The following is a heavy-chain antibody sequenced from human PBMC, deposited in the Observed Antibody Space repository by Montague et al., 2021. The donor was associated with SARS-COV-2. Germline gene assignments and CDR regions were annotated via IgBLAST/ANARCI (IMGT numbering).Heavy chain of an antibody. CDR2: VDNSDGT. V-gene: IGHV4-59*01. CDR3: TTGEGSCGWRYYFDY. Sequence: SETLSLTCSVSGDSIRTNYWSWIRQPPGKGLEWIGYVDNSDGTNYSPSLRSRVTISIDTSKKQFSLRLNSVTAADTAVYYCTTGEGSCGWRYYFDYWGQGTLVTVSS. D-gene: IGHD5-18*01. CDR1: GDSIRTNY. J-gene: IGHJ4*02.